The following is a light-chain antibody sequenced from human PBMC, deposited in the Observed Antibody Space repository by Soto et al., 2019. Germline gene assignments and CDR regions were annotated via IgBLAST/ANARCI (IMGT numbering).Light chain of an antibody. CDR3: QQYETYFRT. CDR1: QSISRW. CDR2: AAS. J-gene: IGKJ1*01. V-gene: IGKV1-5*03. Sequence: DIPMTQSPATLSASVGDIVTITYRASQSISRWVAWYQQKPGKAPKILIHAASTLERGVPSRFRGSGSGTEFDLTISSLQPDDFATYYCQQYETYFRTFGQGTKVDIK.